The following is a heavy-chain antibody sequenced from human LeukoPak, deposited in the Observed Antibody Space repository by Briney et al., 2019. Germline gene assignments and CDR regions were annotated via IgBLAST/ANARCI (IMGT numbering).Heavy chain of an antibody. V-gene: IGHV3-33*01. J-gene: IGHJ4*02. CDR3: ARDRDYYDSSGYPAFDY. Sequence: GRSLRLSCAASGFTFSSYGMHWVRQAPGKGLEWVAVIWYDGSNKHYADSVKGRFTISRDNSKNTLYLQMNSLRAEDTAVYYCARDRDYYDSSGYPAFDYWGQGTLVTVSS. CDR1: GFTFSSYG. D-gene: IGHD3-22*01. CDR2: IWYDGSNK.